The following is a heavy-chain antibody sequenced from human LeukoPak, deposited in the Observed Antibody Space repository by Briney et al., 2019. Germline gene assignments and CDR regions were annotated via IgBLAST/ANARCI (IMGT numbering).Heavy chain of an antibody. CDR1: GGSINNYY. CDR3: ARGRYCSADICSGGDAFDI. CDR2: IYTRGST. D-gene: IGHD2-15*01. Sequence: SATLSLTSTVSGGSINNYYWSWIRPPAGKGLEWIGRIYTRGSTNYNPSLKSRVTMSVDTSKNQFSLKLSSVTAADTAVYYCARGRYCSADICSGGDAFDIWGQGTMVSVSS. J-gene: IGHJ3*02. V-gene: IGHV4-4*07.